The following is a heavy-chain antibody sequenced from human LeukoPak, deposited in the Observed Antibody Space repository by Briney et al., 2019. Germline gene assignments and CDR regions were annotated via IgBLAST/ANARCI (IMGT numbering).Heavy chain of an antibody. CDR1: GFTFNSYA. J-gene: IGHJ4*02. V-gene: IGHV3-23*01. Sequence: PGGSLRLSCAASGFTFNSYAMSWVRQAPGKGLEWVSGISGSGGSTYYADSVKGRFAISRDNSKNTLYLQMNSLRAEDTAVYYCAKNFSATPYYFDYWGRGTLVTVSS. CDR3: AKNFSATPYYFDY. CDR2: ISGSGGST. D-gene: IGHD2-2*02.